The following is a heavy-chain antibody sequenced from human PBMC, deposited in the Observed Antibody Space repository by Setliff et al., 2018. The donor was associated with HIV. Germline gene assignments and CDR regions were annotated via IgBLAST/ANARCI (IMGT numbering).Heavy chain of an antibody. D-gene: IGHD3-16*01. CDR3: AKRTFGSGRFDP. CDR2: IHTTGST. CDR1: GDSISSGSYY. Sequence: SETLSLTCSVSGDSISSGSYYWSWIRLPAGKGLEWIGQIHTTGSTNYNPSLKSRVPISIDTSKNQFSLKLNSVTATATAVYYCAKRTFGSGRFDPWGQGTLVTVSS. V-gene: IGHV4-61*09. J-gene: IGHJ5*02.